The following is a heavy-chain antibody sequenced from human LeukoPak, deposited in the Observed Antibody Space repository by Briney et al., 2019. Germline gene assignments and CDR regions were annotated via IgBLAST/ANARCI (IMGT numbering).Heavy chain of an antibody. CDR1: GFTFTSYV. CDR2: ISAGGGST. J-gene: IGHJ4*02. V-gene: IGHV3-23*01. CDR3: AKRGNGPFLDY. Sequence: GGSLRLSCAVSGFTFTSYVMSWVRQAPGKGLEWVAAISAGGGSTYYVDSVKGRFTISRDNSKNTLYLQMNSLRAEDTAVYYCAKRGNGPFLDYWGQGTLVTVSS. D-gene: IGHD1-1*01.